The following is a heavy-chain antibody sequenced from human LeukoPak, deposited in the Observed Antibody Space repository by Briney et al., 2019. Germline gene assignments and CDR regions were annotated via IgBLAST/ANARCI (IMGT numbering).Heavy chain of an antibody. Sequence: GGSLRLSCAASGFTFSSYTMNWVRQAPGKGLEWVPSISSRSSYIYYADSVKGRFTISRDNTKNSLYLQMNSLRAEDTAVYYCAAADPPDYWGQGTLVTVSS. V-gene: IGHV3-21*01. CDR2: ISSRSSYI. J-gene: IGHJ4*02. CDR1: GFTFSSYT. CDR3: AAADPPDY.